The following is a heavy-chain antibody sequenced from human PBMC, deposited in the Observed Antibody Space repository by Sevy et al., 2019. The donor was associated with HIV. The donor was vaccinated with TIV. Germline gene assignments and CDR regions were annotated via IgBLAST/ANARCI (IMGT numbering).Heavy chain of an antibody. CDR3: AKAGVRVGGTFDLFYFDY. V-gene: IGHV3-23*01. CDR1: GFTFSTYA. CDR2: TSGSGVTT. J-gene: IGHJ4*02. D-gene: IGHD6-19*01. Sequence: GGSLRLSCAASGFTFSTYAMSWVRQAPGKGLEWVSVTSGSGVTTYYADSVKGRFTISRDNSKNTLYLQMNSLTAEDTAVYYCAKAGVRVGGTFDLFYFDYWGQGTLVTVSS.